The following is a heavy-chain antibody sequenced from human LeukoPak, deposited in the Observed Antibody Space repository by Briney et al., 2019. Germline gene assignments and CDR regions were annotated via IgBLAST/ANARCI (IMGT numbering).Heavy chain of an antibody. CDR3: ARGNYYDSSGYYESRYYFDY. D-gene: IGHD3-22*01. CDR2: INPSGGST. CDR1: GYTFTSYY. V-gene: IGHV1-46*01. J-gene: IGHJ4*02. Sequence: GASVKVSCKASGYTFTSYYMHWVRQAPGQGLEWMGIINPSGGSTSYAQKFQGRVTMTTDTSTSTAYMELRSLRSDDTAVYYCARGNYYDSSGYYESRYYFDYWGQGTLVTVSS.